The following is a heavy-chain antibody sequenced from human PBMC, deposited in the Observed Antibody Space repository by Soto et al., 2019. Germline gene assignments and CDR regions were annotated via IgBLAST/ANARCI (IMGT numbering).Heavy chain of an antibody. V-gene: IGHV3-48*02. Sequence: EVQLVESGGGLVQPGQSLRVSCAASGFSFSSYSMNWVRQAPGKGLEWISYISSSKTYIWYADSVKGRFTISRDNAKNSLSLQMNSVRDEDTAVYYCGRDSGWAFDIWGLGTMVTVSS. CDR1: GFSFSSYS. D-gene: IGHD6-19*01. CDR2: ISSSKTYI. CDR3: GRDSGWAFDI. J-gene: IGHJ3*02.